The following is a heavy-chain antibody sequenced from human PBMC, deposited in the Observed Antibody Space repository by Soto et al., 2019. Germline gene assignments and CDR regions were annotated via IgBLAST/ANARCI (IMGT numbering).Heavy chain of an antibody. D-gene: IGHD2-15*01. CDR2: INPSGGST. J-gene: IGHJ6*02. Sequence: ASVKVSGKASGYTFTSYYMHWVRQAPGQGLEWRGIINPSGGSTSYAQKFQGRVTMTRETSTSTVDMELSSLRSEDTAGYYCAREDIVVVVDATGSNTYYYFGMDVRGQGTTVTVSS. CDR1: GYTFTSYY. CDR3: AREDIVVVVDATGSNTYYYFGMDV. V-gene: IGHV1-46*01.